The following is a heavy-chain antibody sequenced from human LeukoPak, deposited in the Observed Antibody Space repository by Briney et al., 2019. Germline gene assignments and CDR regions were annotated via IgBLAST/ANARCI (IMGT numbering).Heavy chain of an antibody. CDR1: GFTFSSYW. CDR2: IKQDGSEK. Sequence: PGGSLRLSCAASGFTFSSYWMSWVRQAPGKGLEWVANIKQDGSEKYYVDSVKGRFTISRDNAKNSLYLQMNSLRAEDTAVYYCAKDYYDSSGYYSGYFDYWGQGTLVTVSS. D-gene: IGHD3-22*01. V-gene: IGHV3-7*01. CDR3: AKDYYDSSGYYSGYFDY. J-gene: IGHJ4*02.